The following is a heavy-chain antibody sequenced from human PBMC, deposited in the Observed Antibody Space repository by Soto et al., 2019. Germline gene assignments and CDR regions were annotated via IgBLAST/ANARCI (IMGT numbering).Heavy chain of an antibody. D-gene: IGHD3-22*01. J-gene: IGHJ6*02. CDR3: ARRAHYYDSSGPNDYYYYYGMDV. V-gene: IGHV4-39*01. Sequence: SETLSLTCTVSGGSISSSSYYWGWIRQPPGKGLEWIGSIYYSGSTYYNPSLKSRVTISVDTSKNQFSLKLSSVTAADTAVYYCARRAHYYDSSGPNDYYYYYGMDVWGQGTTVTVSS. CDR1: GGSISSSSYY. CDR2: IYYSGST.